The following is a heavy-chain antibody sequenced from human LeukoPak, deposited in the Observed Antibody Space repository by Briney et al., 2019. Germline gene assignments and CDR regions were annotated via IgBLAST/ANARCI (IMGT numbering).Heavy chain of an antibody. Sequence: GGSLRLSCAASGFTFSTYSMSWVRQSPGKGVEWVSYITTSSSTISYADSVKGRFTISSDSAKKSLYLQMNSLRDEDTAVYYCARDHNYAFDYWGQGTLVTVSS. CDR3: ARDHNYAFDY. J-gene: IGHJ4*02. CDR1: GFTFSTYS. V-gene: IGHV3-48*02. CDR2: ITTSSSTI. D-gene: IGHD5-24*01.